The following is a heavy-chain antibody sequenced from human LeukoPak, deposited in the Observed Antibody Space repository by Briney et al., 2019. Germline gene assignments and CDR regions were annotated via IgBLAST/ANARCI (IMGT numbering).Heavy chain of an antibody. CDR1: GFTFSSFW. J-gene: IGHJ4*02. D-gene: IGHD4-23*01. V-gene: IGHV3-7*01. CDR2: VKQDGSAT. CDR3: AKDYGGGFDY. Sequence: GGSLRLSCAASGFTFSSFWMNWVRQAPGKGREWVANVKQDGSATHYANSVKGRFTISRDNSKNTLYLQMNSLRAEDTAVYYCAKDYGGGFDYWGQGTLVTVSS.